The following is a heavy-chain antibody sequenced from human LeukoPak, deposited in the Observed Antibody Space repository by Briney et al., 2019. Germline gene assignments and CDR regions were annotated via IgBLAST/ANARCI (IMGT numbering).Heavy chain of an antibody. D-gene: IGHD4-23*01. J-gene: IGHJ4*02. CDR1: GVTFSSYA. CDR3: AREEGVDGTSGINN. CDR2: IWYNGNT. Sequence: PGGSLRLSCAASGVTFSSYAMSWVRQAPGKGLEWVSDIWYNGNTYYADSVKGRFTISRDNSKSTLYLQMNSLRAEDTAVYYCAREEGVDGTSGINNWGQGTLVIVSS. V-gene: IGHV3-33*08.